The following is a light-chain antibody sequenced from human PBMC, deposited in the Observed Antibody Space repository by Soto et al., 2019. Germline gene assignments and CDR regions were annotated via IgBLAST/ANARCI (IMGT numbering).Light chain of an antibody. CDR2: DVS. CDR3: SSYTSSSTRV. Sequence: QSALTQPASVSGSPGQSITICCTGTSSDVGGYNYVSWYQQHPGKAPKLMIYDVSNRPSGVSNRFSGSKSGNTASLTISGLQAEDEADYYCSSYTSSSTRVFGVGTKVTVL. J-gene: IGLJ2*01. CDR1: SSDVGGYNY. V-gene: IGLV2-14*01.